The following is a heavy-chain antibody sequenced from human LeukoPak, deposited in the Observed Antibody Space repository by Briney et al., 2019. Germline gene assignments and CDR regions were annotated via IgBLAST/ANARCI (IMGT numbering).Heavy chain of an antibody. V-gene: IGHV3-66*01. J-gene: IGHJ6*02. Sequence: GGSLRLSCAASGFTVSSNYMSWVRQAPGKGLEWVSVIYSGGSTYYADSVKGRFTISRDNSKNTLYLQMNSLRAEDTAVYYCARDRKPQPRYCSGGSCYSYYYYGMDVWGQGTTVTVSS. CDR2: IYSGGST. CDR3: ARDRKPQPRYCSGGSCYSYYYYGMDV. CDR1: GFTVSSNY. D-gene: IGHD2-15*01.